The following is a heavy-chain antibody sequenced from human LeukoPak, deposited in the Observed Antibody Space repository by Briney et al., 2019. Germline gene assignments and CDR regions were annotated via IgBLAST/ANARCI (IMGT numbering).Heavy chain of an antibody. V-gene: IGHV4-34*01. CDR3: ARGRSSIAVAGTPYYYYCMDV. CDR2: INHSGST. Sequence: SETLSLTCAVNGGSFSGYCWSWIRQPPGKGLEWIGEINHSGSTNYNPSLKSRVTISVDTSKNQFSLKVRSVTAADRAVYYCARGRSSIAVAGTPYYYYCMDVWGKGTTVTVSS. J-gene: IGHJ6*03. CDR1: GGSFSGYC. D-gene: IGHD6-19*01.